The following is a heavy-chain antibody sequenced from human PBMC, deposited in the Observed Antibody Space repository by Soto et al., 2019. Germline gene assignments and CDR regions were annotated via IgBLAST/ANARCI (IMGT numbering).Heavy chain of an antibody. V-gene: IGHV3-48*02. J-gene: IGHJ4*02. CDR1: GFTFSTHS. D-gene: IGHD5-18*01. Sequence: PGGSLRLACAASGFTFSTHSMNWVRQAPGKGLEWISYISGTPSGLEWVAHSTIHYADSVKGRFTISRDNAKNSLYLQMNSLRDEDTAVYYCARDLSTPVDTAKYLDFWGQGTLVTVS. CDR3: ARDLSTPVDTAKYLDF. CDR2: ISGTPSGLEWVAHSTI.